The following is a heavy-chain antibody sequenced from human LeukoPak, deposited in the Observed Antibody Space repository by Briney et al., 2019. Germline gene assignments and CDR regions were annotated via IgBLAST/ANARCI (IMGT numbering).Heavy chain of an antibody. CDR1: GGSVNSGGYY. CDR3: ARQPPGSGYQYRYYFDY. D-gene: IGHD3-22*01. V-gene: IGHV4-31*03. Sequence: SETLSLTCTVSGGSVNSGGYYWSWIRQYPGRGLEWIGYIYFSGSTFYNPSFESRVFISLDTSKNQFSLGLSSVTAADTAIYYCARQPPGSGYQYRYYFDYWGQGTLVTVSS. J-gene: IGHJ4*02. CDR2: IYFSGST.